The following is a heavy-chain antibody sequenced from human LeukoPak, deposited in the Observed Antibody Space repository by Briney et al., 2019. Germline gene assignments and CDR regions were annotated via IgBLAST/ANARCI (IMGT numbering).Heavy chain of an antibody. D-gene: IGHD6-6*01. V-gene: IGHV4-34*01. CDR1: GGSFSGYY. CDR3: ARMSIAARDFDY. CDR2: INHSGST. Sequence: SSETLSLTCAVYGGSFSGYYWSWICQPPGKGLEWIREINHSGSTNYNPSLKSRVTILVDTSKNQFSLKLSSVTAADTAVYYCARMSIAARDFDYWGQGTLVTVSS. J-gene: IGHJ4*02.